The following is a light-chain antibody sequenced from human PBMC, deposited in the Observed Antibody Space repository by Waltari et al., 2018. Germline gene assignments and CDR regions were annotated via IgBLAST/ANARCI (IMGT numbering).Light chain of an antibody. CDR3: QQYFITPGT. V-gene: IGKV4-1*01. CDR1: QTVLCSSSNKNY. Sequence: DIVMTQSPDSLAVSLGERATINCKSSQTVLCSSSNKNYLSWYQQKPGQPPKLLIYWASTRESGVPDRFSGSGSGTDFTLTISSLQAEDVAVYYCQQYFITPGTFGQGTKLEIK. J-gene: IGKJ2*02. CDR2: WAS.